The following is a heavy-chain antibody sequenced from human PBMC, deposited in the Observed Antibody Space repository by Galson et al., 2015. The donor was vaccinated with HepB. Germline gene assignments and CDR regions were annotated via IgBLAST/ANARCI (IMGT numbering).Heavy chain of an antibody. CDR3: ARIRSNYFGRPNWFDP. Sequence: PALVKPTQTLTLTCTVSGFSLSNARMGVSWIRQPPGKALEWLAHIFSNDEKSYSTSLKSRLTISKDTSKNQGVLTMTNMDPVDTATYYCARIRSNYFGRPNWFDPWGQGTLVTVSS. J-gene: IGHJ5*02. D-gene: IGHD4-11*01. V-gene: IGHV2-26*01. CDR1: GFSLSNARMG. CDR2: IFSNDEK.